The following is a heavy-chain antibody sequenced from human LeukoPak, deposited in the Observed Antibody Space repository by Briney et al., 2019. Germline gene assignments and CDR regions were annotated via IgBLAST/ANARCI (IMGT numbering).Heavy chain of an antibody. CDR1: GGSINSGY. V-gene: IGHV4-59*01. CDR3: AGGHYPLEY. J-gene: IGHJ4*02. Sequence: SETLSLTCSVSGGSINSGYWSWIRQPPGEGLEWIGLLYPSGSTNYNPSLKSRATISVDTSRTQFSLKLSSMTAADTAVYYCAGGHYPLEYWGQGTLVTVSS. CDR2: LYPSGST. D-gene: IGHD1-26*01.